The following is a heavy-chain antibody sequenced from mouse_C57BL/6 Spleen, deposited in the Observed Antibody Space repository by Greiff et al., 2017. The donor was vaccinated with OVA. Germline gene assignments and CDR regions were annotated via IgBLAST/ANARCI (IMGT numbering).Heavy chain of an antibody. D-gene: IGHD1-1*01. CDR1: GFNFTDYY. Sequence: VQLQQSGAELVRPGASVKLSCTASGFNFTDYYMHWVKQRPEQGLEWIGRIDPEDGATEYAPKFQGKATMTADTSTNTAYMQLSGLASEDSAVNYCTTEGATVTDYWGKGTTVTVSS. V-gene: IGHV14-1*01. CDR3: TTEGATVTDY. CDR2: IDPEDGAT. J-gene: IGHJ2*01.